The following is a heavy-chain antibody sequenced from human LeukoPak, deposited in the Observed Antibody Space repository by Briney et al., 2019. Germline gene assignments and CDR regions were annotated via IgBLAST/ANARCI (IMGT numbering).Heavy chain of an antibody. Sequence: SETLSLTCTVSGGSINSISYYWGWIRQPPGKGLEWIGSMYYSGITYYNPSLKSRVTIFVDTSKNQFSLKLSSVTAADTAVYYCARHPDYDFWSGYEDYWGEGTLVTVSS. CDR2: MYYSGIT. V-gene: IGHV4-39*01. J-gene: IGHJ4*02. D-gene: IGHD3-3*01. CDR1: GGSINSISYY. CDR3: ARHPDYDFWSGYEDY.